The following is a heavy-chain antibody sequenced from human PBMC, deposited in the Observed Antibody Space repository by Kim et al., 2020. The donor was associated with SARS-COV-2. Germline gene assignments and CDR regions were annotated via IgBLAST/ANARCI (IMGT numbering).Heavy chain of an antibody. V-gene: IGHV4-59*08. CDR3: ARNKSGSYTLLYYYGMDV. J-gene: IGHJ6*02. CDR1: GGSISSYY. CDR2: IYYSGST. D-gene: IGHD1-26*01. Sequence: SETLSLTCTVSGGSISSYYWSWIRQPPGKGLEWIGYIYYSGSTNYNPSLKNRVTISVDTSKNQFSLKLSSVTATDTAVYYCARNKSGSYTLLYYYGMDVWGQGTTVTVSS.